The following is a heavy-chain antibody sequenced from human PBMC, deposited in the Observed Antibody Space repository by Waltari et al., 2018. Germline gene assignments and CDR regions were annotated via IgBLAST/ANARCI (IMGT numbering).Heavy chain of an antibody. CDR2: MNHRGSG. CDR1: GESFSDHF. V-gene: IGHV4-34*01. CDR3: ARAPSFHYGVFSVPLTLDY. J-gene: IGHJ3*01. Sequence: QVQLNQWGAGVLKPSETLSLTCAVYGESFSDHFWTWIRQPPGKGLEWIGQMNHRGSGTYNPSLKNRVTISVDTSMNQFSLMMTSWTAADTAVYYCARAPSFHYGVFSVPLTLDYWSQGTMVFVSS. D-gene: IGHD4-17*01.